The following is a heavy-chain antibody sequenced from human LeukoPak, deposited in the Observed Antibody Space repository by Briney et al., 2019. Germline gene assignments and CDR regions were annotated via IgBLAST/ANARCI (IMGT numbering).Heavy chain of an antibody. Sequence: SETLSLTCTVSGGSISSGGYYWSWIRQHTGKGLEWIGYIYYSGSTYYNPSLKSRVTISVDMSKNHLSLKLSSVTAADTAVYYCARSITGTPFFDYWGQGTLVTVSS. V-gene: IGHV4-31*03. CDR3: ARSITGTPFFDY. J-gene: IGHJ4*02. CDR1: GGSISSGGYY. D-gene: IGHD1-20*01. CDR2: IYYSGST.